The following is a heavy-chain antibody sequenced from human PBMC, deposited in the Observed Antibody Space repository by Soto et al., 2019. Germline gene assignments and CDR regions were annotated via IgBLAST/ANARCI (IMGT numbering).Heavy chain of an antibody. V-gene: IGHV4-59*01. J-gene: IGHJ3*02. CDR3: ARADTSDAFDI. Sequence: SETLSLTCTVSGGSISSYYWSWIRQPPGKGLEWIGYIYYSGSTNYNPSLKSRVTISVDTSKNQSSLKLSSVTAADTAVYYCARADTSDAFDIWGQGTMVTVSS. D-gene: IGHD5-18*01. CDR2: IYYSGST. CDR1: GGSISSYY.